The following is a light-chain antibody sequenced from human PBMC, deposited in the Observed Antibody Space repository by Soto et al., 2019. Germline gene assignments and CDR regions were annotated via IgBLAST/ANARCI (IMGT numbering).Light chain of an antibody. J-gene: IGKJ1*01. V-gene: IGKV1-5*03. CDR3: QQYDSYSWT. CDR1: QSISSW. Sequence: DIQMTQSPPTLSAFVGDRVTITCRASQSISSWLAWYQQTPGKAPKLLVYQASTLESGVPLRFSGSGSGTEFTLTINSLQSDDFATYYCQQYDSYSWTFGQGTKVDIK. CDR2: QAS.